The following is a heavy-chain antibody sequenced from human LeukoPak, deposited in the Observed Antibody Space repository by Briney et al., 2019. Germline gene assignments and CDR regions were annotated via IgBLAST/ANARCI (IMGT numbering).Heavy chain of an antibody. Sequence: GGSLRLSCAASGFSVSSNYMTWVRQAPGKGLQWVSVIYSVSDTFYADSVKGRFTISRDNSKNTVSLQMNSLRADDTAVYYCARWGYDSSGSYWDNWGQGTLVTVSS. CDR3: ARWGYDSSGSYWDN. J-gene: IGHJ4*02. D-gene: IGHD3-22*01. CDR2: IYSVSDT. V-gene: IGHV3-53*01. CDR1: GFSVSSNY.